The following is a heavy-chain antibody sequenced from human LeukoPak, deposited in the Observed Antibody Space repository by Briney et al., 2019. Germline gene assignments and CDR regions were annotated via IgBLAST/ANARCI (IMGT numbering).Heavy chain of an antibody. CDR2: INHSGST. CDR1: GGSFSGYY. D-gene: IGHD6-19*01. Sequence: SETLSLTCAVYGGSFSGYYWSWIRQPPGKGLEWIGEINHSGSTNYNPSLKSRVTISVDTPKNQFSLKLSSVTAADTAVYYCARLSSGWPYYFDYWGQGTLVTVSS. CDR3: ARLSSGWPYYFDY. J-gene: IGHJ4*02. V-gene: IGHV4-34*01.